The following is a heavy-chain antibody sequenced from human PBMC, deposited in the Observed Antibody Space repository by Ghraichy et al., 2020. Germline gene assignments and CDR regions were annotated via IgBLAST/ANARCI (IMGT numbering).Heavy chain of an antibody. D-gene: IGHD6-19*01. J-gene: IGHJ4*02. CDR2: IYSGGRT. CDR3: ARNVSTTWLGY. Sequence: GGSLRLSCAASGITVSNNYMIWVRQAPGKGLEWVSLIYSGGRTKYADSVKGRFTISRDNSKNTLYLQMNSLRAEDTAVYYCARNVSTTWLGYWGQGTLVTVSS. CDR1: GITVSNNY. V-gene: IGHV3-66*01.